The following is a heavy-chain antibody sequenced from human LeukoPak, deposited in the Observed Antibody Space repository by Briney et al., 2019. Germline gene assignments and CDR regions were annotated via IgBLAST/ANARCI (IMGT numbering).Heavy chain of an antibody. Sequence: GGSLRLSCAASGFTVSSNYMSWVRQAPGKGLEWVSVIYSGGSTYYADSVKGRFTISRDNSKNTLYLQMNSLRAEDTAVHYCARGIVGASLPNWFDPWGQGTLVTVSS. CDR3: ARGIVGASLPNWFDP. CDR2: IYSGGST. CDR1: GFTVSSNY. D-gene: IGHD1-26*01. J-gene: IGHJ5*02. V-gene: IGHV3-53*01.